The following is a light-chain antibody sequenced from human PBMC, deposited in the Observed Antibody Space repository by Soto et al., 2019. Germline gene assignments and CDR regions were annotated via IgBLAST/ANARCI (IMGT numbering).Light chain of an antibody. CDR3: QAYDNAVSAWV. Sequence: QSALTQPASVSGSPGQSITISCTGTSSDVGGYNYVSWYQQHPGKAPKLMIYEVSNRPSGVSNRFSGSKSGNTASLTISGLQAEDEADYYCQAYDNAVSAWVFGGGTTLTVL. CDR2: EVS. CDR1: SSDVGGYNY. J-gene: IGLJ3*02. V-gene: IGLV2-14*01.